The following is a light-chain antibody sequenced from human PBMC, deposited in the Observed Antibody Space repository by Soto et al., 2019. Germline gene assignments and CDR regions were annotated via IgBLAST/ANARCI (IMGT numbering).Light chain of an antibody. J-gene: IGKJ5*01. Sequence: ETLLTQSPGTLSLSPGERATLSCRASQSVSSSYLAWYQQKPGQAPRLLIYGASSRATGIPDRFSGSGSGTDFTLTISRLEPEDFAVYYCQQYGSSPPITFGQGTRLEIK. CDR3: QQYGSSPPIT. CDR2: GAS. CDR1: QSVSSSY. V-gene: IGKV3-20*01.